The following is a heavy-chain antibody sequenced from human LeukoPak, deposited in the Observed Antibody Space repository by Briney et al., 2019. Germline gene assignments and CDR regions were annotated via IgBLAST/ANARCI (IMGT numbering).Heavy chain of an antibody. CDR2: IYGGGSK. Sequence: GGSLRLSCAASGFTVSSNYMSWVRQAPGKGLEWVSIIYGGGSKYYADSVKGRFTISRDNSKNTLYLQMNSLRAEDTAVFYCARERDCSSTSCRSDAFDLWGQGTMVTVSS. D-gene: IGHD2-2*01. V-gene: IGHV3-66*02. J-gene: IGHJ3*01. CDR3: ARERDCSSTSCRSDAFDL. CDR1: GFTVSSNY.